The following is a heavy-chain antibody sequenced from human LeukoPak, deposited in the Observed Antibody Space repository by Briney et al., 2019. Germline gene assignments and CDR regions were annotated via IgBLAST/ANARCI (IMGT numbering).Heavy chain of an antibody. CDR1: GYTFTSYG. D-gene: IGHD6-13*01. CDR3: ARRSQEQQLVLYYYYYMDV. V-gene: IGHV1-18*01. CDR2: ISAYNGNT. J-gene: IGHJ6*03. Sequence: ASVKVSCKASGYTFTSYGISWVRQAPGQGLEWMGWISAYNGNTNHAQKLQGRVTMTTDTSTSTAYMELRSLRSDDTAVYYCARRSQEQQLVLYYYYYMDVWGKGTTVTVSS.